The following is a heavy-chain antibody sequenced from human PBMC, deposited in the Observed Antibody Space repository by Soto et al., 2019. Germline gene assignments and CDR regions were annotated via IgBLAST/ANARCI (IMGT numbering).Heavy chain of an antibody. CDR2: INHSGST. D-gene: IGHD3-22*01. Sequence: SETLSLTCAVYGGSFSGYYWSWIRQPPGKGLEWIGEINHSGSTNYNPSLKSRVTISVDTSKNQFSLKLSSVTAADTAVYYCARATYYYDSSGPYGMDVWGQGTTVTVSS. V-gene: IGHV4-34*01. CDR3: ARATYYYDSSGPYGMDV. J-gene: IGHJ6*02. CDR1: GGSFSGYY.